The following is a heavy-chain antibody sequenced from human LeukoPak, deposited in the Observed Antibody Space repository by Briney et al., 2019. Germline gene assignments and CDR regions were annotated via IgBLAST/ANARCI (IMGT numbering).Heavy chain of an antibody. Sequence: EASVKVSCKASGYTFTSYDINWVRQATGQGLEWMGWMNPNSGNTGYAQKFQGRVTMTRNTSISTAYMELSSLRSEDTAVYYCAREFGEYLTTDYGMDVWGQGTTVTVSS. J-gene: IGHJ6*02. CDR2: MNPNSGNT. D-gene: IGHD3-10*01. CDR3: AREFGEYLTTDYGMDV. V-gene: IGHV1-8*01. CDR1: GYTFTSYD.